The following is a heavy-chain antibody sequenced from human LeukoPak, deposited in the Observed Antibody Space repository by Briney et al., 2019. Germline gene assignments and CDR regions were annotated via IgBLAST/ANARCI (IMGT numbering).Heavy chain of an antibody. D-gene: IGHD3-16*02. CDR2: ISGSGGST. Sequence: GGSLRLSCAASGFTFSSYAMSWVRQAPGKGLEWVSAISGSGGSTYYADSVKGRFTISRDNSKNALYQQMNSLRAEDTAVYYCANDMGELSFRPDAFDIWGQGTMVTVSS. CDR1: GFTFSSYA. CDR3: ANDMGELSFRPDAFDI. J-gene: IGHJ3*02. V-gene: IGHV3-23*01.